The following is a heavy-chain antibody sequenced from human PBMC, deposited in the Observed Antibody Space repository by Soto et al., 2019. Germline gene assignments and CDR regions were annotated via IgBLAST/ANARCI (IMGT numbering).Heavy chain of an antibody. D-gene: IGHD3-3*01. V-gene: IGHV3-30*18. CDR1: GFTFSSYG. CDR3: AKDSVDMDFWSGYYSY. Sequence: GGSLRLSWAASGFTFSSYGMHWVRQAPGKGLEWVAVISYDGSNKYYADSVKGRFTISRDNSKNTLYLQMNSLRAGDTAVYYCAKDSVDMDFWSGYYSYWGKGTLVTVSS. CDR2: ISYDGSNK. J-gene: IGHJ4*02.